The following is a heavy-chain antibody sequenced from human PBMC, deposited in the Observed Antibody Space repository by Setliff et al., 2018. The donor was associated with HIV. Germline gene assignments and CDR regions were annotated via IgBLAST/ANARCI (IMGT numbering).Heavy chain of an antibody. CDR3: AREGATTAGFDI. J-gene: IGHJ3*02. D-gene: IGHD6-19*01. CDR2: INWSSRNM. Sequence: SLRLSCAASGFTFDEYAMHWVRQAPGKGLAWVSGINWSSRNMGYADSVQGRFTISRDNAKNTVYLQMNSLRVDDTAIYYCAREGATTAGFDIWGHGTMVTVS. CDR1: GFTFDEYA. V-gene: IGHV3-9*01.